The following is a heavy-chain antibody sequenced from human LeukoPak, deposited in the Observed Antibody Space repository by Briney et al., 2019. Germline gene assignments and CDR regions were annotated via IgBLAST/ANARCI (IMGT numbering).Heavy chain of an antibody. D-gene: IGHD3-10*01. Sequence: PSETLSLTCTVSGGSVSSGSYYGSWIRQPPGKGLEWIGYIYYSGSTNYNPSLKSRVTISVDTSKNQFSLKLSSVTAADTAVYYCARGRIWFGGQYYFDYWGQGTLVTVSS. V-gene: IGHV4-61*01. CDR1: GGSVSSGSYY. CDR3: ARGRIWFGGQYYFDY. CDR2: IYYSGST. J-gene: IGHJ4*02.